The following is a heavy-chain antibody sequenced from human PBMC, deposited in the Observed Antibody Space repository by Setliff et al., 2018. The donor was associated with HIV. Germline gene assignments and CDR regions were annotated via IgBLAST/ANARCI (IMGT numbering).Heavy chain of an antibody. J-gene: IGHJ3*01. CDR1: GYTFTSYY. CDR3: ARGGEERNMITGALDV. CDR2: INPSGGST. D-gene: IGHD3-16*01. V-gene: IGHV1-46*01. Sequence: ASVKVSCKASGYTFTSYYMHWVRQAPGQGLEWMGIINPSGGSTSYAQKFKGRISLTTDTSIRTAYVELRGLKSDDTAVYFCARGGEERNMITGALDVWGQGSLVTVSS.